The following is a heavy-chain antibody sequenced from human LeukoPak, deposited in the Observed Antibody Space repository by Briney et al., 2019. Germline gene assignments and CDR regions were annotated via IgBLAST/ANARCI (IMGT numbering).Heavy chain of an antibody. CDR3: ARGYGPYGGYYYMDV. Sequence: GGSLRLSCAASGFTVSSNYMSWIRQAPGKGLEWVSYISSSGSTIYYADSVKGRFTISRDNAKNSLCLQMNSLRAEDTAVYYCARGYGPYGGYYYMDVWGKGTTVTVSS. D-gene: IGHD4-17*01. J-gene: IGHJ6*03. CDR2: ISSSGSTI. V-gene: IGHV3-11*01. CDR1: GFTVSSNY.